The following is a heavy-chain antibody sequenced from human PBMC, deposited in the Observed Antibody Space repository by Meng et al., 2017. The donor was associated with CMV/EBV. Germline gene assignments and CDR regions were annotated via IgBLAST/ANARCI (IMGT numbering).Heavy chain of an antibody. D-gene: IGHD3-10*01. CDR3: ARDMGFYGSGMAPFDP. CDR1: GGSISSYY. CDR2: IYYSGST. J-gene: IGHJ5*02. Sequence: QVQLQESGPGLVKPSETRSLTCTFSGGSISSYYWSWIRQPPGKRLAWIGYIYYSGSTNYNPSLKSRDTISVDTSKNQFSLKLSSVTAADTAVYYCARDMGFYGSGMAPFDPWGQGTRVTVSS. V-gene: IGHV4-59*01.